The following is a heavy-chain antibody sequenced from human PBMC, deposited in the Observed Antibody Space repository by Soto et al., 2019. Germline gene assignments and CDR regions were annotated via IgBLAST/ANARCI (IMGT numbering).Heavy chain of an antibody. D-gene: IGHD6-6*01. Sequence: ASVKVSCKASGYTFTSYGISWVRQAPGQGLEWMGWISAYNGNTNYAQKLQGRVTMTTDTSTSTAYMELRSLRSDDTAVYYCARDHIAARRRSSYYRMDVWGQGTTVTVSS. CDR2: ISAYNGNT. CDR3: ARDHIAARRRSSYYRMDV. V-gene: IGHV1-18*04. CDR1: GYTFTSYG. J-gene: IGHJ6*02.